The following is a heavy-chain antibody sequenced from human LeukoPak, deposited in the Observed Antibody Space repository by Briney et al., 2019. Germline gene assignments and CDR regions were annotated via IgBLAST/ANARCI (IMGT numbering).Heavy chain of an antibody. V-gene: IGHV3-11*06. Sequence: PGGSLSLSCPASGFTFSEFYMSWIRQAPGKGLEWVSYISSGSNSTNYADSVKGRFTLSRDNAKNSLYLKMNSLRAEETAVYYCARESGATGYSLSDDWGQGTLVTVSS. CDR3: ARESGATGYSLSDD. J-gene: IGHJ4*02. CDR1: GFTFSEFY. D-gene: IGHD1-26*01. CDR2: ISSGSNST.